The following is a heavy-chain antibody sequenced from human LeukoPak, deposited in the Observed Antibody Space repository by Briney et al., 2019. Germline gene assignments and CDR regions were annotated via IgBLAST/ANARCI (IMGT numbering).Heavy chain of an antibody. J-gene: IGHJ3*02. CDR3: ARVSGYNYVLDAFDI. D-gene: IGHD1-1*01. V-gene: IGHV3-66*01. CDR2: LYGGGDT. CDR1: GFTVSSNY. Sequence: GGSLRLSCAASGFTVSSNYMSWIRQAPGKGLEWVAVLYGGGDTYYADSVKGRFTISRDNSKNTLYLQMNSLRAEDTAVYYCARVSGYNYVLDAFDIWGQGTMVTVSS.